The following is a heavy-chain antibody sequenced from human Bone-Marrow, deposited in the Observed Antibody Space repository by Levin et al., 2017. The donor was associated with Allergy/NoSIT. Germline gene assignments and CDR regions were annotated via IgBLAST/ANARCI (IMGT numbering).Heavy chain of an antibody. D-gene: IGHD3-16*02. V-gene: IGHV3-15*01. Sequence: PGGSLRLSCAASGFTFSNAWMSWVRQAPGKGLEWVGRIKSKTDGGTTDYAAPVKGRFTISRDDSKNTLYLQMNSLKTEDTAVYYCTTDHQVITFGGVIDGPGDYFDYWGQGTLVTVSS. J-gene: IGHJ4*02. CDR2: IKSKTDGGTT. CDR3: TTDHQVITFGGVIDGPGDYFDY. CDR1: GFTFSNAW.